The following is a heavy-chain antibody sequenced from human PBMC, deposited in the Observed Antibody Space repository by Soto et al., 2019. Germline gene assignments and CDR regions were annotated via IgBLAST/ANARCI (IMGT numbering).Heavy chain of an antibody. CDR3: ARDRGSDSSSWFGRGPNWFDP. V-gene: IGHV1-69*01. J-gene: IGHJ5*02. Sequence: QVQLVQSGAEVKKPGSSVKVSCKASGGTFSSYAISWVRQAPGQGLEWMGGIIPIFGTANYAQKFQGRVTITAAESTSTAYMELSSLRSEDTAVYYCARDRGSDSSSWFGRGPNWFDPWGQGTLVTVSS. CDR2: IIPIFGTA. D-gene: IGHD6-13*01. CDR1: GGTFSSYA.